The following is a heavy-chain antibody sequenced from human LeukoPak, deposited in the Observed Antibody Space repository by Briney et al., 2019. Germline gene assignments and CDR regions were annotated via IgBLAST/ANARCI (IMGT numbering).Heavy chain of an antibody. CDR1: GFTFSSYG. D-gene: IGHD3-22*01. CDR2: ISYDGSNK. Sequence: GGSLRLSCAASGFTFSSYGMHWVRQAPGKGLEWVAAISYDGSNKYYADSVKGRFTISRDNSKNTLYLQMNSLRAEDTAVYYCAKNCFRDSSGYIDYWGQGTLVTVSS. CDR3: AKNCFRDSSGYIDY. V-gene: IGHV3-30*18. J-gene: IGHJ4*02.